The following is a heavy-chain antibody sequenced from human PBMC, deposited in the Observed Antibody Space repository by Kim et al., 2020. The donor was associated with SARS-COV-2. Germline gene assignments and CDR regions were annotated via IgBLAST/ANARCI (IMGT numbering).Heavy chain of an antibody. Sequence: PPLQRRVTITVATSNNQFCLKLSSVTAADTAVYYCARRLLGSGYRQFDYWGQGTLVTVSS. D-gene: IGHD3-3*01. J-gene: IGHJ4*02. V-gene: IGHV4-39*01. CDR3: ARRLLGSGYRQFDY.